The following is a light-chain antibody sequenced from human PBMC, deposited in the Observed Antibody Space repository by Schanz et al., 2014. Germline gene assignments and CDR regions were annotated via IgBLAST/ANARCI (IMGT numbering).Light chain of an antibody. J-gene: IGKJ1*01. CDR3: QQYNSYSPET. V-gene: IGKV1-39*01. Sequence: DIQMTQSPSSLSASVGDRVTITCRASQSISTYLNWYQHKPGKAPKLLIYAASSLQGGVPSRFSGSGSGTEFTLTISSLQPDDFATYHCQQYNSYSPETFGQGTKVEIK. CDR2: AAS. CDR1: QSISTY.